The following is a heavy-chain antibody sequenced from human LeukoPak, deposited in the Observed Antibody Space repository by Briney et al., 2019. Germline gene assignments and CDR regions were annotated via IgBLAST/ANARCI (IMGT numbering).Heavy chain of an antibody. CDR2: ISGSGGRT. D-gene: IGHD5-24*01. Sequence: PGGSLRLSCAASGFTFSDYYMSWIRQAPGKGLEWVSSISGSGGRTYHADSVKGRFTISRDNSKNALYLQMNSLRAEDTAVYYCARDRGDGYKSLYNWFDPWGRGTQVAVSS. CDR3: ARDRGDGYKSLYNWFDP. CDR1: GFTFSDYY. J-gene: IGHJ5*02. V-gene: IGHV3-11*04.